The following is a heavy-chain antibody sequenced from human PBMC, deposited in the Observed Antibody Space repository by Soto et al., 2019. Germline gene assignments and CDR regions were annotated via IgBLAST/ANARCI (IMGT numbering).Heavy chain of an antibody. CDR3: TSPLAGLSDY. V-gene: IGHV3-73*01. D-gene: IGHD3-16*02. CDR2: IRSKANSYAT. CDR1: GFTFSGSA. Sequence: GGSLRLSCAASGFTFSGSAMHWVRQASGKGLEWVGRIRSKANSYATAYAASVKGRFTISRDDSKNTAYLQMNSLKTEDTAVYYCTSPLAGLSDYWGQGTLVTVSS. J-gene: IGHJ4*02.